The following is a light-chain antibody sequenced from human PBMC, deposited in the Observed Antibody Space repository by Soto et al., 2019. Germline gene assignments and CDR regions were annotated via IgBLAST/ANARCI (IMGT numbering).Light chain of an antibody. CDR3: CSYAGSIYV. Sequence: QSALTQPRSVSGSPGQSVTISCTGTSSDVGGYNYVSWYQHHPGKAPKLMIYDVSKRPSGVPDRFSGSKSGNTASLTISGLQAEDEAYYSCCSYAGSIYVFGTGTRSPS. CDR1: SSDVGGYNY. J-gene: IGLJ1*01. CDR2: DVS. V-gene: IGLV2-11*01.